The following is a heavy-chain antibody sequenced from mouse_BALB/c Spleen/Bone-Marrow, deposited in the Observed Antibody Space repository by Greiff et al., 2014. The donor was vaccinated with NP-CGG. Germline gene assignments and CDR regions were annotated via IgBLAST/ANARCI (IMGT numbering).Heavy chain of an antibody. CDR3: ARYSYGSRGYYFDY. D-gene: IGHD1-1*01. CDR1: GFNIKDTY. Sequence: EVKLVESGAELVKPGASVKLSCTASGFNIKDTYMHWVKQRPEQGLEWIGRIDPANGNTKYDPKFQGKATITADTSSNTAYLQLSSLTPEDTAVYYCARYSYGSRGYYFDYWGQGTTLTVSS. J-gene: IGHJ2*01. CDR2: IDPANGNT. V-gene: IGHV14-3*02.